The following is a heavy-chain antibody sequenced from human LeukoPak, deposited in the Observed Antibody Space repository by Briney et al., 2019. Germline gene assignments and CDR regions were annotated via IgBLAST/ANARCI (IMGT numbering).Heavy chain of an antibody. Sequence: PGGSLRLSCAASGFTVSSNYMSWVRQAPGKGLEWVSVIYSGGSTYYADSVKGRFTISRDNSKNTLYLQMNSLRAEDTAVYYCARLGPTYCGGDCYFGYWGQGTLVTASS. CDR3: ARLGPTYCGGDCYFGY. CDR1: GFTVSSNY. D-gene: IGHD2-21*02. J-gene: IGHJ4*02. V-gene: IGHV3-53*01. CDR2: IYSGGST.